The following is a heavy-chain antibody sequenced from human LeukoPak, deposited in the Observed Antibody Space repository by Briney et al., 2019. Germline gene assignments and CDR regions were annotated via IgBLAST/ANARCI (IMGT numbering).Heavy chain of an antibody. CDR1: GFTFSDYY. V-gene: IGHV3-11*04. J-gene: IGHJ1*01. Sequence: GGSLRLSCAASGFTFSDYYMSWIRQAPGKGLEWVSYISTSGSTINYADSVKGRFTISRDNAQNSLYLQMNSLRAEDTAVYYRARSRINGYNIIQHWGQGTLVTVSS. D-gene: IGHD5-24*01. CDR2: ISTSGSTI. CDR3: ARSRINGYNIIQH.